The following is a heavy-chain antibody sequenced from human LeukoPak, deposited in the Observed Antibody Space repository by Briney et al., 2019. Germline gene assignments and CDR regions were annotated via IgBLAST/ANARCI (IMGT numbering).Heavy chain of an antibody. V-gene: IGHV3-21*04. Sequence: PGGSLRLSCAASGFTFSSYSMNWVRQAPGKGLEWVSSISSSSSYIYYADSVKGRFTISRDNAKNSLYLQMNRLRSDDTAVYYCARVVDTAMVTDSVYWGQGTLVTVSS. CDR1: GFTFSSYS. J-gene: IGHJ4*02. D-gene: IGHD5-18*01. CDR2: ISSSSSYI. CDR3: ARVVDTAMVTDSVY.